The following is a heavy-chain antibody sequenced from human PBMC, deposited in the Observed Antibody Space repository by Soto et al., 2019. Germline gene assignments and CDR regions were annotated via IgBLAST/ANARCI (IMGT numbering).Heavy chain of an antibody. CDR3: ARVPDR. V-gene: IGHV1-18*01. Sequence: GASVKVSCKASGYTFTSYGITWVRQAPGQGLEWMGWISAYNGNTKYAQKLQGRVTMTTDTSTSTAYMELRSSVTAADTAVYYCARVPDRWGQGTLVTVSS. CDR2: ISAYNGNT. CDR1: GYTFTSYG. D-gene: IGHD2-2*01. J-gene: IGHJ5*02.